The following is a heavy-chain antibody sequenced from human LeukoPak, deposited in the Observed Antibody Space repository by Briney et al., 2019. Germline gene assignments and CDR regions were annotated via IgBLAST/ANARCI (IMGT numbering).Heavy chain of an antibody. CDR3: AREGRYGDYVGY. CDR2: IYSSGST. D-gene: IGHD4-17*01. Sequence: SEPLSLICTVSGGLISIYYWIWLRQPAGKALEWIGRIYSSGSTNYNPSLKSRVTMSVDTPKNQFSLKLSSVTVADMAVYYCAREGRYGDYVGYWGRGTLVTVSS. V-gene: IGHV4-4*07. J-gene: IGHJ4*02. CDR1: GGLISIYY.